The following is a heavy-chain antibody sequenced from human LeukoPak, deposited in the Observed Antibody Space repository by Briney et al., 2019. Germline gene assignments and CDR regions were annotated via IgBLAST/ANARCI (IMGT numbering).Heavy chain of an antibody. CDR3: AKDAGFYYYMDV. D-gene: IGHD5-12*01. CDR1: GFSFNTCS. V-gene: IGHV3-48*01. Sequence: HPGGSLRLSCAASGFSFNTCSMNWARQAPGKGLEWVSYISSASDIIYYADSVKGRFTISRDNAKTSLYLQINSLRAEDTAVYYCAKDAGFYYYMDVWGKGTTVTVSS. J-gene: IGHJ6*03. CDR2: ISSASDII.